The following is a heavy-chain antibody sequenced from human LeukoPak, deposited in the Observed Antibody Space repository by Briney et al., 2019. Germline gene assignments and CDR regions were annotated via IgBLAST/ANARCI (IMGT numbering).Heavy chain of an antibody. CDR2: IFTGGTT. J-gene: IGHJ3*02. D-gene: IGHD1-14*01. CDR1: GFSVTNNY. Sequence: GGSLRLSCAVSGFSVTNNYMSWVRQAPGKGLEWVSVIFTGGTTYYADSVKGRFTISRDNSNNTLYLQMDSLRAEDTAVYYCARVNQNAFYIWGQGTLVTVSS. CDR3: ARVNQNAFYI. V-gene: IGHV3-66*01.